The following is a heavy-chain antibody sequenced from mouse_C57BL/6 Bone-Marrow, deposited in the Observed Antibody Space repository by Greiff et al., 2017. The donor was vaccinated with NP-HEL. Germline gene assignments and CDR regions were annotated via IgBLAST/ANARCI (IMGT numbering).Heavy chain of an antibody. V-gene: IGHV1-72*01. D-gene: IGHD1-1*01. CDR3: AKDYSGRGALDN. CDR2: IDPNSGGT. Sequence: QVQLQQPGAELVKPGASVKLSCKASGYTFTSYLMHWVKQRPGRGLEWIGRIDPNSGGTKYNEKFKSKATLTVDKPSSTAYMQLNSLTSEDSAVYNSAKDYSGRGALDNWGQGTTLTVSS. CDR1: GYTFTSYL. J-gene: IGHJ2*01.